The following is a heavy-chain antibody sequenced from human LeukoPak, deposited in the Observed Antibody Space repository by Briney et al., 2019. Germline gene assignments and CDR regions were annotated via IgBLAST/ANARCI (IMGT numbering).Heavy chain of an antibody. CDR3: ARAAYSSDSFDY. D-gene: IGHD6-19*01. J-gene: IGHJ4*02. Sequence: PSETLSLTCAVYGGSFSGYYWSWIRQPPGKGLEWIGGINHSGSTNYNPSLKSRVTISVDTSKNQFSLKLSSVTAADTAVYYCARAAYSSDSFDYWGQGTLVTVSS. V-gene: IGHV4-34*01. CDR2: INHSGST. CDR1: GGSFSGYY.